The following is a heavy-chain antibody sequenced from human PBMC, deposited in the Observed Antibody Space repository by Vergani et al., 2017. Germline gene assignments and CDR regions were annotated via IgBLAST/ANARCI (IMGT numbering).Heavy chain of an antibody. CDR1: GYSFNNYA. CDR2: INPTTGNP. J-gene: IGHJ4*02. Sequence: QEQLVQSGSELKKPGASVKVSCKASGYSFNNYAIHWVRQAPGQGLEWIGWINPTTGNPTYARAFTGRFVFSLDTSISTAYLQSGSRKAEDTAVDLCARAKRGRLAVGATDSCVQGTLLTVSS. CDR3: ARAKRGRLAVGATDS. D-gene: IGHD6-19*01. V-gene: IGHV7-4-1*01.